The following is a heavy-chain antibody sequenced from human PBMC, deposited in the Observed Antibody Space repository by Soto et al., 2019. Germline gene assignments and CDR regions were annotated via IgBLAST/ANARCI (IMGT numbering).Heavy chain of an antibody. Sequence: GGPLRQSCSVSGFTFTTYVMHWVRQAPGKGLEYVASVSGNGGSTSYADFVKGRFTSSRGSSKNTLYLKLSSLRPDDTAVYYCVKEGHATSSGGGYYFDYWSQGT. CDR2: VSGNGGST. V-gene: IGHV3-64D*06. D-gene: IGHD6-6*01. CDR1: GFTFTTYV. J-gene: IGHJ4*02. CDR3: VKEGHATSSGGGYYFDY.